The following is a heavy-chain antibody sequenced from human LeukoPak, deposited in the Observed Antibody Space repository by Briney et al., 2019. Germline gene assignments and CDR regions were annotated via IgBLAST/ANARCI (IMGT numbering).Heavy chain of an antibody. CDR3: ARVLGYCTNGVCYVFDY. Sequence: GASVKVSCKASGYTFTSYDINWVRQATGQGLEWMGWMNPNSGNTGYAQKFQGRVTMTRNTSISTAYMGLSSLRSEDTAVYYCARVLGYCTNGVCYVFDYWGQGTLVTVSS. J-gene: IGHJ4*02. CDR2: MNPNSGNT. CDR1: GYTFTSYD. D-gene: IGHD2-8*01. V-gene: IGHV1-8*01.